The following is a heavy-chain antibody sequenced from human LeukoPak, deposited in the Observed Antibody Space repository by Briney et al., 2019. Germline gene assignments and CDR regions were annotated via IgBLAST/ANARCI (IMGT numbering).Heavy chain of an antibody. CDR1: GFTFSTYW. V-gene: IGHV3-74*01. D-gene: IGHD6-13*01. CDR3: ASVRHSSSWYSFDY. Sequence: GGSLRLSCAASGFTFSTYWMHWVRQVPGKGLVWVSRINSDGSITTYADSVKGRFTISRDNSKNTLYLQMNSLRAEDTAVYYCASVRHSSSWYSFDYWGQGTLVTVSS. CDR2: INSDGSIT. J-gene: IGHJ4*02.